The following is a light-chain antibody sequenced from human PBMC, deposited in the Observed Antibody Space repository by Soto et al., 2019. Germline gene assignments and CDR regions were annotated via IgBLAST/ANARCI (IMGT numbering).Light chain of an antibody. CDR1: QSVSSSY. CDR3: QQYGSSPWT. V-gene: IGKV3-20*01. Sequence: EIVLTQSPGTLSLSPGERATLSCRASQSVSSSYLAWYKQKPGQAPRLLIYGASSRATGIPDRFSGSGSGTDFTHTISRLETEEFAVYYCQQYGSSPWTFGQGTKVEIK. CDR2: GAS. J-gene: IGKJ1*01.